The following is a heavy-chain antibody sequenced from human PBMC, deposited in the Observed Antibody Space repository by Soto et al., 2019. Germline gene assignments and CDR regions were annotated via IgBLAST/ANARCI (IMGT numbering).Heavy chain of an antibody. CDR2: ISAYNGNT. Sequence: DSVKVSCKASGYTFTSYGISWVRQAPGQGLEWTGWISAYNGNTNYAQKLQGRVTMTTDTSTSTAYMELRSLRSDDTAVYYCARAPPAMVLVDWGQGTLFTVSS. CDR1: GYTFTSYG. D-gene: IGHD5-18*01. J-gene: IGHJ4*02. V-gene: IGHV1-18*01. CDR3: ARAPPAMVLVD.